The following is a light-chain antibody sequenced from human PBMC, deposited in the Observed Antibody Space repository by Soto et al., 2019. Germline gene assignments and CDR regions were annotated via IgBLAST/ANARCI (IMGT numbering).Light chain of an antibody. V-gene: IGKV3-20*01. Sequence: EIVLTQSPGTLSLSPGERATLSCRASQSVRSNYLAWYQQKPGQAPRLLIYGASSRATGIPDRFSGSGSGTDFTLTISRLEPEDFALYYYQQYGSSQITFGQGTRLEV. CDR3: QQYGSSQIT. CDR1: QSVRSNY. J-gene: IGKJ5*01. CDR2: GAS.